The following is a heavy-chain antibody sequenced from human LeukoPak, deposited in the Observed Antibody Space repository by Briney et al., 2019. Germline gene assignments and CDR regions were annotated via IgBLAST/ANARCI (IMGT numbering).Heavy chain of an antibody. CDR1: GVSISSSSYY. J-gene: IGHJ4*02. CDR3: ARDDGGITYSVFDY. CDR2: IYYSGST. V-gene: IGHV4-39*07. D-gene: IGHD3-10*01. Sequence: SETLSLTCTVSGVSISSSSYYWGWIRQSPGKGLEWIGSIYYSGSTYYNPSLKSRVTISVDTSKNQFSLKLSSVTAADTAVYYCARDDGGITYSVFDYWGQGTLVTVSS.